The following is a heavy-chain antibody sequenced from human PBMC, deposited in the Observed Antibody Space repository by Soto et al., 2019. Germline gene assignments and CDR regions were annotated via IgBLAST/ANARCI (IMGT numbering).Heavy chain of an antibody. V-gene: IGHV3-23*01. CDR1: GFTFSSYA. J-gene: IGHJ4*02. Sequence: GGSLRLSCAASGFTFSSYAMSWVRQAPGKGLEWVSAISGSGGSTYYADSVKGRFTISRDNSKNTLYLQMNSLRAEDTAVYYCAKDQTGLRTYYDFWSGVGDYWGQGTLVTVSS. CDR3: AKDQTGLRTYYDFWSGVGDY. D-gene: IGHD3-3*01. CDR2: ISGSGGST.